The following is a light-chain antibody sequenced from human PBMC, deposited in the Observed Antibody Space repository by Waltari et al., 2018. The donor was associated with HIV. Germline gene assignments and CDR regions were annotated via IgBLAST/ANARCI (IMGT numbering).Light chain of an antibody. J-gene: IGLJ1*01. V-gene: IGLV3-9*01. Sequence: SYELSQPPSVSVARGQTARITCGGDDIGSKNVHWYRQKPGQAPVLVIYGDNNRPSGIPERFSGSNSGDTATLTISRAQAGDEADYYCQVWDGTTAYYVFATGTKVTVL. CDR1: DIGSKN. CDR2: GDN. CDR3: QVWDGTTAYYV.